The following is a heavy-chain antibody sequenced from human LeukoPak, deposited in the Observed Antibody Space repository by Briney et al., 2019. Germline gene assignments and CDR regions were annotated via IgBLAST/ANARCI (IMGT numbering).Heavy chain of an antibody. CDR1: GYTFTGYY. D-gene: IGHD6-13*01. CDR3: ARGIAAAGRSSFDY. V-gene: IGHV1-2*02. Sequence: ASVKVSCKASGYTFTGYYMHWVRQAPGQGLEWMGWINPNSGGTNYAQKFQGRVTMTRDTSISTAYMELSRLRSDDTAVYYCARGIAAAGRSSFDYWGQGTLVTVSS. J-gene: IGHJ4*02. CDR2: INPNSGGT.